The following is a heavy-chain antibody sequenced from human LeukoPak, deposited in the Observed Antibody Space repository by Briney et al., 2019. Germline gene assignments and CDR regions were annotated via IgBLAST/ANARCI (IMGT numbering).Heavy chain of an antibody. J-gene: IGHJ4*02. CDR1: GGSFSGYY. Sequence: SETLSLTCAVFGGSFSGYYWSCIRQPPGKGLEWIGEINHSGSTYYNPSLKSRVTISVDTSKNQFSLKLSSVTAADTAVYYCARESPSYCSSTSCYIGGFDYWGQGTLVTVSS. CDR2: INHSGST. CDR3: ARESPSYCSSTSCYIGGFDY. D-gene: IGHD2-2*02. V-gene: IGHV4-34*09.